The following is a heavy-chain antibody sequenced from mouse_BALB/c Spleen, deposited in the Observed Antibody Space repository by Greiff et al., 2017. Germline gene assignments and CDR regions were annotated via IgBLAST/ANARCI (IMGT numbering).Heavy chain of an antibody. V-gene: IGHV1-15*01. D-gene: IGHD1-1*01. CDR3: TRWGGSSYWYFDV. CDR1: GYTFTDYE. CDR2: IDPETGGT. Sequence: QVQLKQSGAELVRPGASVTLSCKASGYTFTDYEMHWVKQTPVHGLEWIGAIDPETGGTAYNQKFKGKATLTADKSSSTAYMELRSLTSEDSAVYYCTRWGGSSYWYFDVWGAGTTVTVSS. J-gene: IGHJ1*01.